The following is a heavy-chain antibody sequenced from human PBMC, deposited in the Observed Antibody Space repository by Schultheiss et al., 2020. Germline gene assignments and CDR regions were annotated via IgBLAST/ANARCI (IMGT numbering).Heavy chain of an antibody. J-gene: IGHJ4*02. V-gene: IGHV4-34*01. D-gene: IGHD3-3*01. Sequence: GSLRLSCAVYGGSFSGYYWSWIRQPPGKGLEWIGEINHSGSTNYNPSLKSRVTISVDTSKNQFSLKLSSVTAADTAVYYCATEEWDNWGQGTLVTVSS. CDR1: GGSFSGYY. CDR2: INHSGST. CDR3: ATEEWDN.